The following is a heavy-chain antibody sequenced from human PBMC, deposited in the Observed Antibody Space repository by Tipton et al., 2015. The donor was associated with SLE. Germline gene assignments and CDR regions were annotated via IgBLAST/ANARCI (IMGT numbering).Heavy chain of an antibody. CDR3: ARTLDALDI. CDR2: AYTTGSP. V-gene: IGHV4-4*02. J-gene: IGHJ3*02. CDR1: GGSIRSSNW. Sequence: TLSLTCAVSGGSIRSSNWWSWVRQPAGKGLEWIGRAYTTGSPYYNPSLESRVAISMDTSKNQFSLKLTAVTAADTAVYYCARTLDALDIWGQGTMVTVSS.